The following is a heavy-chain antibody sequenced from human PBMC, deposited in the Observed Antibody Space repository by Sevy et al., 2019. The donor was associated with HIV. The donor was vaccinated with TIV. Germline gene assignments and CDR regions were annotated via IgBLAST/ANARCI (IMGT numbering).Heavy chain of an antibody. CDR3: AKDINRGCDGINCYPYYYYFYGLDV. J-gene: IGHJ6*02. V-gene: IGHV3-9*01. Sequence: GGPLRLSCAASGFPFNDHAMHWVRQVPGTGLEWVSGVSWNSRNIGYADSVKGRFTISRDNANHFLYLEMNSLRPEDTAFYYCAKDINRGCDGINCYPYYYYFYGLDVWGQGTTVTVSS. CDR1: GFPFNDHA. CDR2: VSWNSRNI. D-gene: IGHD2-21*01.